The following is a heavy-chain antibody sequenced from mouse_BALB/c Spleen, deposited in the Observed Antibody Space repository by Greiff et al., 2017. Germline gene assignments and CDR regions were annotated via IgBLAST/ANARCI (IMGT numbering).Heavy chain of an antibody. CDR3: ARGGFYYDYDDWFAY. Sequence: QVQLQQPGAELVMPGASVKMSCKASGYTFTDYWMHWVKQRPGQGLEWIGAIDTSDSYTSYNQKFKGKATLTVDESSSTAYMQLSSLTSEDSAVYYCARGGFYYDYDDWFAYWGQGTLVTVSA. D-gene: IGHD2-4*01. CDR1: GYTFTDYW. J-gene: IGHJ3*01. V-gene: IGHV1-69*01. CDR2: IDTSDSYT.